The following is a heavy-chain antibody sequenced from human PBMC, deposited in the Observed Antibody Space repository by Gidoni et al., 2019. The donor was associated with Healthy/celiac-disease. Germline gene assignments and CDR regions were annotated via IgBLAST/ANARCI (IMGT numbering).Heavy chain of an antibody. Sequence: QLQLQESGPGLVKPSETLSLTCTVPGGSISSSSYYWGWIRQPPGKGLEWIGSIYYSGSTYYNPSLKSRVTISVDTSKNQFSLKLSSVTAADTAVYYCARYTVFDMVRGVITVGWFDPWGQGTLVTVSS. CDR2: IYYSGST. CDR3: ARYTVFDMVRGVITVGWFDP. V-gene: IGHV4-39*01. J-gene: IGHJ5*02. D-gene: IGHD3-10*01. CDR1: GGSISSSSYY.